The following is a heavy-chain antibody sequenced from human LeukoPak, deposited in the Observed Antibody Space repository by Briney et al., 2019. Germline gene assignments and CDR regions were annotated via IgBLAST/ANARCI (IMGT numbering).Heavy chain of an antibody. J-gene: IGHJ6*03. CDR2: ISWYSGVK. CDR3: VKDNEGGSNFFDYMDV. Sequence: GGPLRLSCGASGFTFNDYAMHWVRQAPGKGAEGVWSISWYSGVKGYADSVKGRFTISRDNAKKSLYLQMNSLRPEDTALYYCVKDNEGGSNFFDYMDVWGKGTTVTVSS. CDR1: GFTFNDYA. V-gene: IGHV3-9*01. D-gene: IGHD1-26*01.